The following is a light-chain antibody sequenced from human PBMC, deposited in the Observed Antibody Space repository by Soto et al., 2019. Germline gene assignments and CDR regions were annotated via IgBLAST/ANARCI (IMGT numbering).Light chain of an antibody. CDR2: VAS. V-gene: IGKV1-9*01. CDR3: QEFHSYPYT. J-gene: IGKJ2*01. Sequence: DIQLTQSPSFLSASVGDRVTITCRASQALNSYLTWYQQRPGKAPKLLIYVASSLQSGVPSRFSGSGSATEFTLTISSLQPEDSATYYCQEFHSYPYTFGQGTKLEIK. CDR1: QALNSY.